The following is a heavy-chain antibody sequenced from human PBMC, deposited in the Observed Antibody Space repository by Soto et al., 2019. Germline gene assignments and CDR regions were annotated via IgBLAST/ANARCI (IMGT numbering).Heavy chain of an antibody. CDR3: AKDSFKLVGGYSYGLAYDY. V-gene: IGHV3-23*01. CDR2: ISGSGGST. CDR1: GFTFSSYA. Sequence: EVQLLESGGGLLQPGGSLRLSCAASGFTFSSYAMSWVRQAPGKGLEWVSAISGSGGSTYYADSVKGRFTISRDNSKNTLYLQMNSLRAEDTAVYYCAKDSFKLVGGYSYGLAYDYWGQGTLVTVSS. J-gene: IGHJ4*02. D-gene: IGHD5-18*01.